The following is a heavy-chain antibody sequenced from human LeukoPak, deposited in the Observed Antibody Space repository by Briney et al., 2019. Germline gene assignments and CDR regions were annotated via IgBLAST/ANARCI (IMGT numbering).Heavy chain of an antibody. Sequence: PSQTLSLTCTVSGGSISSGGYYWSWIRQHPGKGLEWIGYIYYSGSTYYNPSLKSRVTISVDTSKNQYSLKLSSVTAADTAVYYCARVRCSSTSCSCFDYWGQGTLVTVSS. CDR3: ARVRCSSTSCSCFDY. V-gene: IGHV4-31*03. J-gene: IGHJ4*02. CDR1: GGSISSGGYY. CDR2: IYYSGST. D-gene: IGHD2-2*01.